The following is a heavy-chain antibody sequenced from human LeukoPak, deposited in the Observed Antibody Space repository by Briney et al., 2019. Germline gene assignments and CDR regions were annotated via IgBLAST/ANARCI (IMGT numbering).Heavy chain of an antibody. D-gene: IGHD3-3*01. CDR2: IRSKAYGGTT. CDR1: GFTFGDYA. CDR3: TRDFAHYDFWSGYYTYYFDY. V-gene: IGHV3-49*04. Sequence: GGSLRLSCTASGFTFGDYAMSWVRQAPGKGLEWVGFIRSKAYGGTTEYAASVKGRFTISRDDSKSIAYLQMNSLKTEDTAVYYCTRDFAHYDFWSGYYTYYFDYWGQGTLVTVSS. J-gene: IGHJ4*02.